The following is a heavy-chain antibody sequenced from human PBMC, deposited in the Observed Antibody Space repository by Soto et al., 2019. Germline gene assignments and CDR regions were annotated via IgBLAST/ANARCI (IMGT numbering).Heavy chain of an antibody. CDR2: INHSGST. D-gene: IGHD3-22*01. Sequence: SETLSLTCAVYGGSFSGYYWSWIRQPPGKGLEWIGEINHSGSTNYNPSLKSRVTISVDTSKNQFSLKLSSVTAADTAVYYCARGRGSSGYWLWGQGTMVAVSS. CDR1: GGSFSGYY. V-gene: IGHV4-34*01. J-gene: IGHJ3*01. CDR3: ARGRGSSGYWL.